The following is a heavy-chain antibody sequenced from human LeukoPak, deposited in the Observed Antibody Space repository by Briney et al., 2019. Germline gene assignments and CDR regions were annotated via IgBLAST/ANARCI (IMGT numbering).Heavy chain of an antibody. V-gene: IGHV3-7*03. CDR2: IKEDGSDK. CDR1: GFTFSNSW. Sequence: GGSLRLSCLASGFTFSNSWMTWVRQAPGRGLEWVANIKEDGSDKQYVDSVRGRFTISRDNAKNSLYLQMNSLRAEDTALYYCAKVLSVYGSGSYYNPIDYWGQGTLVTVSS. D-gene: IGHD3-10*01. J-gene: IGHJ4*02. CDR3: AKVLSVYGSGSYYNPIDY.